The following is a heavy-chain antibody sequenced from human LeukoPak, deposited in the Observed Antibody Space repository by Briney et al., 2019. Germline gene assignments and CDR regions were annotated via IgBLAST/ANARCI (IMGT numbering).Heavy chain of an antibody. D-gene: IGHD3-10*01. CDR2: IYFSGSA. V-gene: IGHV4-31*03. CDR1: GGSISSTGHY. Sequence: SETLSLTCTVSGGSISSTGHYWSWIRQHPGKGLEWIGYIYFSGSAYYNPSLKSRVTISVDTSKNQFSLKLSSVTAADTAVYYCARTYYYGSGNYYPYFDYWGLGTLVTVSS. CDR3: ARTYYYGSGNYYPYFDY. J-gene: IGHJ4*02.